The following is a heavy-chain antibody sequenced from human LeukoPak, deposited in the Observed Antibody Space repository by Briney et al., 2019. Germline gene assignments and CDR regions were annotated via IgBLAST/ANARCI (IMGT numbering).Heavy chain of an antibody. V-gene: IGHV3-53*01. CDR1: GFTVSSNY. CDR2: IYSGGST. Sequence: GGSLRLSCAASGFTVSSNYMSWVRQAPGKGLEWVSVIYSGGSTYYADSVKGRFTISRDNSKNTLYLQMNSLRAEDTAVYYCARDFLEQRYYYYYYYMDVWGKGTTVTVSS. CDR3: ARDFLEQRYYYYYYYMDV. D-gene: IGHD6-25*01. J-gene: IGHJ6*03.